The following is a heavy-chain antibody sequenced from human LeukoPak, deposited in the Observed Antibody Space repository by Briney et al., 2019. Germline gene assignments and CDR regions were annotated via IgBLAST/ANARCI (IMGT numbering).Heavy chain of an antibody. D-gene: IGHD4-23*01. Sequence: GGSLRLSCAASGFTVSSNYMSWVRQAPGKGLEWVSVIYSGGSTYYADSAKGRFTISRDNSKNTLYLQMNSLRAEDTAVYYCAGTNGNDYGGNYYGMDVWGQGTTVTVSS. J-gene: IGHJ6*02. CDR2: IYSGGST. V-gene: IGHV3-53*01. CDR1: GFTVSSNY. CDR3: AGTNGNDYGGNYYGMDV.